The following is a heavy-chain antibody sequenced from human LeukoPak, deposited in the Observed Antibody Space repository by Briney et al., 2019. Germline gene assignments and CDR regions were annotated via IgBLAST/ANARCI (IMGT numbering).Heavy chain of an antibody. CDR1: GFTFSTYW. V-gene: IGHV3-7*03. Sequence: GGSLRLSCAASGFTFSTYWMGWVRQAPGKGLEWVANIKEDGSEKYYVDSVKGRFTISRDNAKKSLFLQMNSLRAEDTAVYCCARDGRGYTYGNDFWGQGSLVTVSS. CDR2: IKEDGSEK. CDR3: ARDGRGYTYGNDF. D-gene: IGHD5-18*01. J-gene: IGHJ4*02.